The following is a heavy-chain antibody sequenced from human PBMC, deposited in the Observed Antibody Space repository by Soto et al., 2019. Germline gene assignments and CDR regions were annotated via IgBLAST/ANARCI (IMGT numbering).Heavy chain of an antibody. CDR2: ISISGGST. CDR1: GSTFSSYA. J-gene: IGHJ4*02. D-gene: IGHD3-10*01. V-gene: IGHV3-23*01. CDR3: AKDRFRGGDF. Sequence: GGSLRLSCAASGSTFSSYAMRWVRQAPGKGLEWVSGISISGGSTDYADSVKGRFTISRDNSKNTLHLQMNSLRAEDTAVYYCAKDRFRGGDFWGQGTLVTVS.